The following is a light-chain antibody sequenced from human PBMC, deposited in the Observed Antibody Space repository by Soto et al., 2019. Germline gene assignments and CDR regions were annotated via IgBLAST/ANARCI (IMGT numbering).Light chain of an antibody. Sequence: EVVLAQSPATLSLSPGDRATLSCRANESVSTYLAWYQQKPGQSPRLLIYDTSKRATGIPARFSGSGSGTDFTLTIVCLEPEDFVFYYCQQRSSWPLTFGGGTKVDIK. J-gene: IGKJ4*01. V-gene: IGKV3-11*01. CDR3: QQRSSWPLT. CDR1: ESVSTY. CDR2: DTS.